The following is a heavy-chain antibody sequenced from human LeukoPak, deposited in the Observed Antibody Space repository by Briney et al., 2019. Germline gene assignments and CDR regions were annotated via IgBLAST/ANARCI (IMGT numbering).Heavy chain of an antibody. V-gene: IGHV3-30*03. CDR1: GFTFSSYG. CDR3: ARDRVVRGILGPRDP. D-gene: IGHD3-10*01. CDR2: MSYDGSIK. J-gene: IGHJ5*02. Sequence: GGSLRLSCAASGFTFSSYGMHWVRQAPGKGLEWVAGMSYDGSIKNYPDSVKGRFTISRDNSKNTLYLQMNSLRTEDTAVYYCARDRVVRGILGPRDPWGQGTLVTVSS.